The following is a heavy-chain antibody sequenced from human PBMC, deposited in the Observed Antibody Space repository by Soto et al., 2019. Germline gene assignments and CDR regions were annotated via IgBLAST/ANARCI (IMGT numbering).Heavy chain of an antibody. J-gene: IGHJ5*02. CDR2: IYYTGTH. Sequence: SETLSLTCSVSGGSVRNYYWSWVRQPPGKRLEWIGYIYYTGTHDYNPSLRGRATISVDTSKDQFSLKLTSVTAADTAVYYCARDRDRHSSGLPSFDPWGQGTLVTVSS. V-gene: IGHV4-59*02. CDR1: GGSVRNYY. D-gene: IGHD3-22*01. CDR3: ARDRDRHSSGLPSFDP.